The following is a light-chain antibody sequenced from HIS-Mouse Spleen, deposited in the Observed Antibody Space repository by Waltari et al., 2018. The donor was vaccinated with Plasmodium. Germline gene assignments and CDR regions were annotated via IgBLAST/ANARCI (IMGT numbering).Light chain of an antibody. V-gene: IGLV3-21*03. J-gene: IGLJ2*01. Sequence: SYVLTQPPSVSVAPGKTARLTCGGNNIGSKSVHWYQQKPGQAPVLVVYDDSDRPSGIPERLSGANSGNTATLTIRRVEAGDEADYYCQVWDSSSDHVVFGGGTKLTVL. CDR2: DDS. CDR1: NIGSKS. CDR3: QVWDSSSDHVV.